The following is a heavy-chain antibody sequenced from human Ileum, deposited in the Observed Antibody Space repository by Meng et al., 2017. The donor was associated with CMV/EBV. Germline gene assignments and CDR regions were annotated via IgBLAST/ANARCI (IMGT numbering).Heavy chain of an antibody. CDR1: GTTFSSYW. CDR3: VRDFGDVGTTNAFDY. D-gene: IGHD1-26*01. Sequence: VWVVGSGGGLVQRGGSLRLSCPASGTTFSSYWMNGVRQAPGKGLVWVARINSDGSSTSYADFVKGRLTISRDNAKNTLYLQMNSLRVEDTAMYYCVRDFGDVGTTNAFDYWGQGTLVTVSS. J-gene: IGHJ4*02. V-gene: IGHV3-74*01. CDR2: INSDGSST.